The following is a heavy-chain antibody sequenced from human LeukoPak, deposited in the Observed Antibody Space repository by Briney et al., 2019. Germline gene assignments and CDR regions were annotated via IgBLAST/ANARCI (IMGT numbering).Heavy chain of an antibody. CDR1: GFIFSNYA. Sequence: QPGRSLRLSCAASGFIFSNYAMNWVRQAPGKGLECVAFISDDGSKKYYADSVKGRFTVSRDNSKNTLFLQMNSLRPEDTAVFYCARAQQRTAGLGGDWGPGTLVTVSS. CDR2: ISDDGSKK. D-gene: IGHD1-1*01. V-gene: IGHV3-30-3*01. J-gene: IGHJ4*02. CDR3: ARAQQRTAGLGGD.